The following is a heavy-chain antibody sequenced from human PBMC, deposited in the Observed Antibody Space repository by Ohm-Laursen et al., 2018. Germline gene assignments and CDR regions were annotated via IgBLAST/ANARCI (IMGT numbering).Heavy chain of an antibody. CDR2: IRGNSGSI. D-gene: IGHD2-15*01. V-gene: IGHV3-9*01. J-gene: IGHJ4*02. CDR1: GFPFDDYA. Sequence: SLRLSCAASGFPFDDYAMPWARKVPGKGLGWASGIRGNSGSIGYADSVKGRFTISRDNARNSLYLQMNSLRAEDTALYYCTKAYGVRVEAAIASFDFWGQGTLVTVSS. CDR3: TKAYGVRVEAAIASFDF.